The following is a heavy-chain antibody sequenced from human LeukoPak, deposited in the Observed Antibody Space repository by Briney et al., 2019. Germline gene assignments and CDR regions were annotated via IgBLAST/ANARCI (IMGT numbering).Heavy chain of an antibody. CDR3: ARDRSFGGESYFDY. D-gene: IGHD1-26*01. V-gene: IGHV3-7*01. J-gene: IGHJ4*02. Sequence: PEGSLRLSCAASGFVFSTYWRTWVRQAPGKGLEWLAKIKQDGSEKYYVDSVEGRFTISGDNSKNSLYLQMNSLRDEDTAVYYCARDRSFGGESYFDYWGQGSLVTVSS. CDR1: GFVFSTYW. CDR2: IKQDGSEK.